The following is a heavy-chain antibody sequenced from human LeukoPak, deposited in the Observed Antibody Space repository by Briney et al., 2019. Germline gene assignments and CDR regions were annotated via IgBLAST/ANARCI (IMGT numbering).Heavy chain of an antibody. Sequence: ASVKVSCKAFGYTFTSNYMHWVRQAPGQGPEWMGVISPSGGSTTYAQKFQGRVTLTRDMSTSTDYLELSSLRSEDTAVYYCARGDKYGGNSVTFDIWGQGTMVTVSS. CDR3: ARGDKYGGNSVTFDI. CDR1: GYTFTSNY. V-gene: IGHV1-46*01. CDR2: ISPSGGST. J-gene: IGHJ3*02. D-gene: IGHD4-23*01.